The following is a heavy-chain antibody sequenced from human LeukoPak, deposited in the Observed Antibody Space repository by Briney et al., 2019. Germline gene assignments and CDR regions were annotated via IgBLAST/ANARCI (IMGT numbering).Heavy chain of an antibody. CDR1: GGSLSGDY. CDR3: ARTNAFGN. CDR2: IYYTGTT. Sequence: SETLSLTCTVSGGSLSGDYWNWIRQPPGKGLEWIGYIYYTGTTDYSPSLKSRVTISLDMSKNQFSLKMRSVTAADTAVYYCARTNAFGNRGQGTMVTVSS. J-gene: IGHJ3*02. V-gene: IGHV4-59*01.